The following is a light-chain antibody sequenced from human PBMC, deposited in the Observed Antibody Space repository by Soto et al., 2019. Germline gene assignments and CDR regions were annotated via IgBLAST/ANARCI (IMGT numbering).Light chain of an antibody. V-gene: IGKV3-15*01. J-gene: IGKJ1*01. CDR3: QQYDNWPPKST. Sequence: EIGVTQSPATLSVSLGERVTLSCMASQGVGTNLAWYQQKPGQAPRLLIYDASTRAAGITARISGSGSGTEFSLTISSMQSEDFAVYYCQQYDNWPPKSTVGQGTKVDI. CDR2: DAS. CDR1: QGVGTN.